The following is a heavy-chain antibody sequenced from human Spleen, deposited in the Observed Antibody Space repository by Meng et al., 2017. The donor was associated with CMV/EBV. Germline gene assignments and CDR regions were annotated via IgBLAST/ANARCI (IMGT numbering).Heavy chain of an antibody. Sequence: QGQLRGSGPGLVKPSETLSLTCTVSGGSISSYYWSWIRQPAGKGLEWIGRIYTSGSTNYNPSLKSRVTMSVDTSKNQFSLKLSSVTAADTAVYYCARDQDLLWFGELFRWFDPWGQGTLVTVSS. D-gene: IGHD3-10*01. J-gene: IGHJ5*02. CDR2: IYTSGST. CDR1: GGSISSYY. V-gene: IGHV4-4*07. CDR3: ARDQDLLWFGELFRWFDP.